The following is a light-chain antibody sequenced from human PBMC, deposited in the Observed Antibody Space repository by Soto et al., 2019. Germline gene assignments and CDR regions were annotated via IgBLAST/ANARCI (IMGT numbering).Light chain of an antibody. V-gene: IGLV2-14*01. CDR3: SSYTSSSIDYV. CDR2: EVS. J-gene: IGLJ1*01. Sequence: QSALTQPASVSGSPGQSITISCTGTSSDVGGYNYVSWYQQHPGKAPKLMIYEVSNRPSGVSNRFSGSKSGNTASLTISGIQADDEADYYCSSYTSSSIDYVFGTGTKVTVL. CDR1: SSDVGGYNY.